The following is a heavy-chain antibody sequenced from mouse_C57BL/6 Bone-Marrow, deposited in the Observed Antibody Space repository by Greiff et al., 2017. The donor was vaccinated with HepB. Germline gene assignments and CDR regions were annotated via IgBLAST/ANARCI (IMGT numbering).Heavy chain of an antibody. Sequence: VQLQQPGTELVKPGASVKLSCKASGYTFTSYWMHWVKQRPGQGLEWIGNINPSNGGTNYNEKFKSKATLTVDKSSSTAYMQHSSLTSEDSAVYDGARSALQRDAIDYWGQGTSVTVSS. CDR1: GYTFTSYW. V-gene: IGHV1-53*01. CDR2: INPSNGGT. J-gene: IGHJ4*01. CDR3: ARSALQRDAIDY.